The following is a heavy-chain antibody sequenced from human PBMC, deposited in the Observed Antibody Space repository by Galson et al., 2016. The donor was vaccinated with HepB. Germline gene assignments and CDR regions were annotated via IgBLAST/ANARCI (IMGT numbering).Heavy chain of an antibody. D-gene: IGHD6-19*01. CDR1: GDSVSSNSAA. V-gene: IGHV6-1*01. J-gene: IGHJ4*02. CDR2: TYYRSKWYN. CDR3: ARTYSSGWDRSWYFDY. Sequence: CAISGDSVSSNSAAWNWIRQSPSRGLEWLGRTYYRSKWYNDYAVSVKSRITINPDTSKNLFSLQLSSVTPEDTAVYYCARTYSSGWDRSWYFDYWGQGTLVTVSS.